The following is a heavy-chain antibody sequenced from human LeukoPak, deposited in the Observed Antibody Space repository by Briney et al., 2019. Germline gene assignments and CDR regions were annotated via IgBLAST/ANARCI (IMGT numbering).Heavy chain of an antibody. V-gene: IGHV3-30*02. D-gene: IGHD6-19*01. CDR2: IRSDSSNQ. CDR1: AFRFSSYG. CDR3: AKERNLEIAVAGTIFDS. Sequence: GGSLRLSCAASAFRFSSYGMHWVRQAPGKGPEWVAFIRSDSSNQYYADSVKGRFTISRDNSKNTLYLQMNSLRAEDTAVYYCAKERNLEIAVAGTIFDSWGQGTLVTVSS. J-gene: IGHJ4*02.